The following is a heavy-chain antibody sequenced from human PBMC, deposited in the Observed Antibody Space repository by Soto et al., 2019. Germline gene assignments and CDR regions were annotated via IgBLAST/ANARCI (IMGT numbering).Heavy chain of an antibody. Sequence: SETLSLTCTATGDSISSRSYYWGGIRQPPGKGLEWIGSIYYSGSTNYNPSLKSRVTISVDTSKNQFSLKLSSVTAADTAVYYCARRTRSSWLDYWGQGTLVTVS. D-gene: IGHD6-13*01. V-gene: IGHV4-39*07. CDR3: ARRTRSSWLDY. CDR2: IYYSGST. CDR1: GDSISSRSYY. J-gene: IGHJ4*02.